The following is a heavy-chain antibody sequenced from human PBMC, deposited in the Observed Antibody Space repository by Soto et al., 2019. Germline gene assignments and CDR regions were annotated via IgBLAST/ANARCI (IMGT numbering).Heavy chain of an antibody. D-gene: IGHD5-12*01. CDR3: AKVRTHSGYDFDY. J-gene: IGHJ4*02. CDR1: GFTFVSYA. V-gene: IGHV3-23*01. Sequence: QPWGSLRLFGPAPGFTFVSYAISGVRQAPGKGLEWVSAISGSGGSTYYADAVKGRFTISRDNSKNTLYLQMNSLRAEDTAVYYCAKVRTHSGYDFDYWGQGTLVTVSS. CDR2: ISGSGGST.